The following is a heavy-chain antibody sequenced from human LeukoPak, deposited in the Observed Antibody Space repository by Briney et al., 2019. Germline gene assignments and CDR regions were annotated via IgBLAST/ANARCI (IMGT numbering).Heavy chain of an antibody. Sequence: SETLSLTCALSGGSFSGYFCSWIRQPPGKGLEWIVEITDTGIPNYNPSLKSRVTISVDTSKNQFSLKLTSVTAADTAVYYCARASPPTVTNLHGMDVWGQGTTVTVSS. D-gene: IGHD4-17*01. CDR1: GGSFSGYF. V-gene: IGHV4-34*01. CDR2: ITDTGIP. CDR3: ARASPPTVTNLHGMDV. J-gene: IGHJ6*02.